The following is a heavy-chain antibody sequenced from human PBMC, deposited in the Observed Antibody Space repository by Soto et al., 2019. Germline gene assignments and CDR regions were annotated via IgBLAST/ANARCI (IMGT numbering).Heavy chain of an antibody. J-gene: IGHJ4*02. V-gene: IGHV3-33*01. D-gene: IGHD4-17*01. Sequence: QVQLVESGGGVVKPGRSLRLSCAASGFTFSSYGMHWVRQAPGKGLEWVAVIRYAGSNKYYADSVKGRFTISMDNSKNPPYLQMNSLRAEDTAVYYCPSGTDQVYGGNSDPVPFDYWGQGTLVTVSS. CDR1: GFTFSSYG. CDR2: IRYAGSNK. CDR3: PSGTDQVYGGNSDPVPFDY.